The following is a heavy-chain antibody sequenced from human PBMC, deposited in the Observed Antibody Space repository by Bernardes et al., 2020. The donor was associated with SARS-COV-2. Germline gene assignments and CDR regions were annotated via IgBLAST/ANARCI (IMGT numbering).Heavy chain of an antibody. Sequence: GGSLRLSCAASDIAFSSYWMHWVRQGPGKGLVWVSRINAHGNHTDYADFVRGRFVISRDNAKDTLYLEMSGLGVDDTAVYYCTRGALDSPLITPSLGFDPWGQGTLVSV. CDR3: TRGALDSPLITPSLGFDP. CDR1: DIAFSSYW. J-gene: IGHJ5*02. CDR2: INAHGNHT. D-gene: IGHD3-16*01. V-gene: IGHV3-74*01.